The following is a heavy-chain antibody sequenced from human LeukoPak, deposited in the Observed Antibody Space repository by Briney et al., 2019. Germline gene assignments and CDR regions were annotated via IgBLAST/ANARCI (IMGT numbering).Heavy chain of an antibody. V-gene: IGHV1-18*01. D-gene: IGHD3-16*01. J-gene: IGHJ3*02. CDR3: ARDLKIRGRPGTFEI. CDR2: VNNNIVNT. Sequence: ASVKVSCKASGYSIRSYGISWVRQTPGQALEWMGWVNNNIVNTNNGKKFQGGVTVTTDTSTSTAYMELRSLRFDDTAVYYCARDLKIRGRPGTFEIWGQGTTVIVSP. CDR1: GYSIRSYG.